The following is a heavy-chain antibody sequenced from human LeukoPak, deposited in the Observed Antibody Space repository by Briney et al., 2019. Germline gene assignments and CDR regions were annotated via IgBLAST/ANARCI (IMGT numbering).Heavy chain of an antibody. CDR3: AKGTQEAASQFYYYYYGMDV. CDR1: GFTFSSYA. CDR2: ISGSGGST. J-gene: IGHJ6*02. Sequence: PGGSLRLSCAASGFTFSSYAMSWVRQAPGKGLEWVSAISGSGGSTYYADSVKGRFTISRDNSKNMLYLQMNSLRAEDTAVYYCAKGTQEAASQFYYYYYGMDVWGQGTTVTVSS. D-gene: IGHD6-25*01. V-gene: IGHV3-23*01.